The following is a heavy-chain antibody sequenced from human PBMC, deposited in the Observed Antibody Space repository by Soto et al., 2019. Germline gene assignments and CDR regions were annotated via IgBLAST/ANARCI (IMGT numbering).Heavy chain of an antibody. CDR2: ISGYNGDT. D-gene: IGHD2-8*01. J-gene: IGHJ6*02. Sequence: QGQLVQSGGEVKKSGASVKVSCKASGYTFSRYGISWVRQAPGQGLEWMGWISGYNGDTNYAQKFQGRITMTIDTHTTTAYMELRSLTSDDTAVYYCAKNGQPPYYYYGLDVWGQGTTVTVSS. CDR1: GYTFSRYG. V-gene: IGHV1-18*01. CDR3: AKNGQPPYYYYGLDV.